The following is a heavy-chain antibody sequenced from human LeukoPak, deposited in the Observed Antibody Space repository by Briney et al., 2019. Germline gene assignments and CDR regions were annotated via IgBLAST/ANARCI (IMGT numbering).Heavy chain of an antibody. Sequence: PGGSLRLSCAASGFTFSIYVMHWVRQAPGKGLEWVAFIRSDGSNTYYADSVKGRFTISRDNSKNTLYLQMNSLRSDDTAVCYCAKDSSATFYSDYNFDYWGQGTPVTVSS. V-gene: IGHV3-30*02. CDR1: GFTFSIYV. CDR2: IRSDGSNT. J-gene: IGHJ4*02. CDR3: AKDSSATFYSDYNFDY. D-gene: IGHD4-11*01.